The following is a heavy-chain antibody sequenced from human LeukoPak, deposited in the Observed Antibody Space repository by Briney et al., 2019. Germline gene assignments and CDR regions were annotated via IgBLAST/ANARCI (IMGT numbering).Heavy chain of an antibody. CDR1: GYTFTSYG. CDR3: ASTGSGSSPKEYNWFDP. Sequence: ASVKVSCKASGYTFTSYGISWVRQAPGQGLEWMGWISAYNGNTNYAQKLQGRVTMITDTSTSTAYMELRSLRSDDTAVYYCASTGSGSSPKEYNWFDPWGQGTLVTVSS. D-gene: IGHD3-10*01. V-gene: IGHV1-18*01. CDR2: ISAYNGNT. J-gene: IGHJ5*02.